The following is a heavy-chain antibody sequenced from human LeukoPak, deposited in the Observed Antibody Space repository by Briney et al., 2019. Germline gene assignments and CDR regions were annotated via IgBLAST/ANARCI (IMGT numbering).Heavy chain of an antibody. D-gene: IGHD3-22*01. CDR2: IYYGGNT. CDR1: GGSISSSSFY. CDR3: ARHDSSGPYNAFDI. Sequence: PSETLSLTCSVSGGSISSSSFYWGWIRQPPGKGLEWIGSIYYGGNTYYNPSLKSRVTMSVDTSKNQFSLKLSSVTAADTAVYYCARHDSSGPYNAFDIWGQGTMVIVSS. V-gene: IGHV4-39*01. J-gene: IGHJ3*02.